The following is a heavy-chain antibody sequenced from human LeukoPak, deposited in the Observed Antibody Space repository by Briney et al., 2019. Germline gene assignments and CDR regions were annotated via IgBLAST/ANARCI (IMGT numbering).Heavy chain of an antibody. CDR2: IYSGGST. Sequence: GSLRLSCAASGFTVSSNYMTWVRQAPGKGLEWVSVIYSGGSTYYADSVKGRFTISRDNSKNTLYLQMNSLRAEDTAVYYCARGRDGYNLVDAFDIWGQGIMVTVSS. CDR1: GFTVSSNY. J-gene: IGHJ3*02. V-gene: IGHV3-53*01. CDR3: ARGRDGYNLVDAFDI. D-gene: IGHD5-24*01.